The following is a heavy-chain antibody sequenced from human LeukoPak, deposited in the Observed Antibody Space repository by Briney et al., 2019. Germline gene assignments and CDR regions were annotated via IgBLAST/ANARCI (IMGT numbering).Heavy chain of an antibody. J-gene: IGHJ4*02. CDR1: GGSISSSSYY. V-gene: IGHV4-39*01. Sequence: KPSETLSLTCTVSGGSISSSSYYWGWIRQPPGKGLEWIGSIYYSGSTYYNPSLKSRVTISVDTSKNQFSLKLSSVTAADTAVYYCARRAAVKDYWGQGTLVTVSS. CDR3: ARRAAVKDY. D-gene: IGHD6-13*01. CDR2: IYYSGST.